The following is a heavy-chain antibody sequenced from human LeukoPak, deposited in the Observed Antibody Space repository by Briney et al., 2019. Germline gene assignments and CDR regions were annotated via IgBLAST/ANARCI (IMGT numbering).Heavy chain of an antibody. D-gene: IGHD5-12*01. Sequence: ASVKVSCKASGYNFTDYYMHWVRQAPGQGLEWMGRINPNSGGTNYAQTIQGRVTMTKNTSISTAYMEPSRLRSDDTAIYYCARGLDWLFDSWGQGTLVTVSS. V-gene: IGHV1-2*02. CDR1: GYNFTDYY. CDR2: INPNSGGT. J-gene: IGHJ4*02. CDR3: ARGLDWLFDS.